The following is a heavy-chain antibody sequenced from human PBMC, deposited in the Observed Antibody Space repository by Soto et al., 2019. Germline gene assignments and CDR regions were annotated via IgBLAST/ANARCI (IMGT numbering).Heavy chain of an antibody. CDR2: INHSGST. Sequence: PSATLSLTCAVYGGSFSGYYWSWIRQPPGKGLEWIGEINHSGSTNYNPSLKSRVTISVDTSKNQFSLKLSSVTAADTAVYYCARGPSYQLLPFDYWGQGTLVTVS. CDR3: ARGPSYQLLPFDY. V-gene: IGHV4-34*01. D-gene: IGHD2-2*01. J-gene: IGHJ4*02. CDR1: GGSFSGYY.